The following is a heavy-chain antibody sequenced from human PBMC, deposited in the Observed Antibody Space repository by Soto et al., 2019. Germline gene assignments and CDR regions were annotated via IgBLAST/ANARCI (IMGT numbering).Heavy chain of an antibody. J-gene: IGHJ6*01. CDR1: GYTFTSYG. D-gene: IGHD3-9*01. CDR2: ISDYNGNT. V-gene: IGHV1-18*04. Sequence: VSCKASGYTFTSYGISWVRQAPGQGHEWMGLISDYNGNTNYAQKLQGRVTMITDTSTSTAYMGRSSLRSEDTAVSSCARDIFDYHYGMDVWGQGTTVTVSS. CDR3: ARDIFDYHYGMDV.